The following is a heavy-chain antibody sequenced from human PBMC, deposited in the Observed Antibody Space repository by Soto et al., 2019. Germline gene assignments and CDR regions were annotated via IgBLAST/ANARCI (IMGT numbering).Heavy chain of an antibody. J-gene: IGHJ4*02. CDR2: ISGSGGST. Sequence: GGSLRLSCAASGFTFSSYAMSWVRQAPGKGLEWVSAISGSGGSTYYADSVKGRFTISRDNPKNTLYLQLTSFRAEDTAVYYCAKDYDSSGYYYFDYWGQGTLVTVSS. D-gene: IGHD3-22*01. CDR3: AKDYDSSGYYYFDY. V-gene: IGHV3-23*01. CDR1: GFTFSSYA.